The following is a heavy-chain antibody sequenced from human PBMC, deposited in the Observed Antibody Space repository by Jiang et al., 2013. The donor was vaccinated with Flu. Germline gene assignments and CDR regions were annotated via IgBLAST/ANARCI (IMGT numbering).Heavy chain of an antibody. D-gene: IGHD1-20*01. Sequence: GLVKPSQTLSLTCTVSGGSISSGSYYWSWIRQPAGKGLEWIGRIYTSGSTNYNPSLKSRVTISVDTSKNQFSLKLSSVTAADTAVYYCARVPSGITGTGGMDVWGQGTTVTVSS. CDR3: ARVPSGITGTGGMDV. V-gene: IGHV4-61*02. CDR1: GGSISSGSYY. J-gene: IGHJ6*02. CDR2: IYTSGST.